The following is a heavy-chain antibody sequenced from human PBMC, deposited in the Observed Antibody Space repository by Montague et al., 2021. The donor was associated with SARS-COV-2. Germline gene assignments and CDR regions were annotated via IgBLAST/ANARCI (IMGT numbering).Heavy chain of an antibody. CDR1: GDSVSRLEIA. Sequence: CAISGDSVSRLEIAWEEHRQAPPRDLEWLGRTFYRTERNYHYADSVKSRITIDPDTSKNQVSLQLRSVTPEDTAVYFCARVRHLGRGMDVWGQGTTVTASS. D-gene: IGHD7-27*01. CDR3: ARVRHLGRGMDV. V-gene: IGHV6-1*01. J-gene: IGHJ6*02. CDR2: TFYRTERNY.